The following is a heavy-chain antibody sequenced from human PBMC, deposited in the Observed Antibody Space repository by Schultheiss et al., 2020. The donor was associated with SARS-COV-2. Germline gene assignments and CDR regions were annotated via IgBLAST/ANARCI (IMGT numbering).Heavy chain of an antibody. J-gene: IGHJ3*02. CDR2: IYYSGST. Sequence: GSLRLTCTVSGGSISSYYWSWIRQPPGKGLEWIGSIYYSGSTYYNPSLKSRVTISVDTSKNQFSLKLSSVTAAGTAVYYCARERPRDAFDIWGQGTMVTVSS. CDR3: ARERPRDAFDI. CDR1: GGSISSYY. V-gene: IGHV4-39*07.